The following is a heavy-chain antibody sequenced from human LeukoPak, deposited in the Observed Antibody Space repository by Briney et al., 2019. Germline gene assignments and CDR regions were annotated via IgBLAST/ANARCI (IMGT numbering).Heavy chain of an antibody. CDR3: ARGRGAIFGVVIRAAYYYYMDV. D-gene: IGHD3-3*01. Sequence: GASVKVSCKASGYTFTSYDINWVRQATGQGLEWMGWMNPNNGNTGYAQKFQGRVTMTRNTSISTAYMELSSLRSEDTAVYYCARGRGAIFGVVIRAAYYYYMDVWGKGTTVTVSS. CDR2: MNPNNGNT. J-gene: IGHJ6*03. CDR1: GYTFTSYD. V-gene: IGHV1-8*01.